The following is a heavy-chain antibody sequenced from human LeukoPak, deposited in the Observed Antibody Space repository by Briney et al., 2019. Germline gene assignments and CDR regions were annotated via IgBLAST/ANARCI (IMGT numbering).Heavy chain of an antibody. V-gene: IGHV1-46*01. CDR2: INPSGGST. J-gene: IGHJ3*02. CDR3: ARDQDGYTDAFDI. CDR1: GYTFTRYY. D-gene: IGHD5-24*01. Sequence: ASVKVSCKASGYTFTRYYMHWVRQAPGQGLEWMGIINPSGGSTSYPQKFQGRVTMTRDMSTSTVYMGLSSLRSEDTAVYYCARDQDGYTDAFDIWGQGTMVTVSS.